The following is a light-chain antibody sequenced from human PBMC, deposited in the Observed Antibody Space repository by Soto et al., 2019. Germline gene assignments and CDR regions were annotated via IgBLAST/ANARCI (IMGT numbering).Light chain of an antibody. CDR2: KAS. CDR1: QSISSW. J-gene: IGKJ2*01. V-gene: IGKV1-5*03. CDR3: QQYNSYGYT. Sequence: DIPMTQSPSTLSASVGDRVTITCRASQSISSWLAWYQQKPGKAPKLLIYKASSLESGVPSRFSGSGSGTEFTLTISSRQPDDFASYYCQQYNSYGYTFGQGTKLEIK.